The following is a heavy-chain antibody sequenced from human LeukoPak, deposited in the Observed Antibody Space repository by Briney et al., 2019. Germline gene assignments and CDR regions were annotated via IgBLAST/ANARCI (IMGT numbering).Heavy chain of an antibody. D-gene: IGHD6-19*01. V-gene: IGHV1-24*01. Sequence: ASVKVSCKVSGYALSESSIHWVRQTPGEGFEWMGGFDPEYVETTYAQKFQGRVTITTDESTSTAYMELSSLRSEDTAVYYCARDQGGGWYLNPPLPSDAFDIWGQGTMVTVSS. J-gene: IGHJ3*02. CDR3: ARDQGGGWYLNPPLPSDAFDI. CDR2: FDPEYVET. CDR1: GYALSESS.